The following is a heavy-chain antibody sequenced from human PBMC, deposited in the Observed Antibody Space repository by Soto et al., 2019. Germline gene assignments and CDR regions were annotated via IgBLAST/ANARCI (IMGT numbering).Heavy chain of an antibody. J-gene: IGHJ3*02. CDR1: GGSISSSSYY. CDR3: ARHPYSAPYIVVVATAIVLDAFDI. CDR2: MYYSGST. Sequence: PSETLSLTCTVSGGSISSSSYYWGWIRQPPGKGPEWIGSMYYSGSTFYNPSLKSRVTISVDTSKNQLSLKLGSVTASDTAVYYCARHPYSAPYIVVVATAIVLDAFDIWGQGTMVTVSS. V-gene: IGHV4-39*01. D-gene: IGHD2-2*01.